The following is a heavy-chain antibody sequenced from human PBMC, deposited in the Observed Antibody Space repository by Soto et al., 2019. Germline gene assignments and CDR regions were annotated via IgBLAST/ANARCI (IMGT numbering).Heavy chain of an antibody. CDR1: GFTFSSYG. CDR2: ISYDGSNK. J-gene: IGHJ5*02. V-gene: IGHV3-30*18. CDR3: AKDRIAVALTNWFDP. Sequence: GSLRLSCAASGFTFSSYGMHWVRQAPGKGLEWVAVISYDGSNKYYADSVKGRFTISRDNSKNTLYLQMNSLRAEDTAVYYCAKDRIAVALTNWFDPWGQGTLVTVSS. D-gene: IGHD6-19*01.